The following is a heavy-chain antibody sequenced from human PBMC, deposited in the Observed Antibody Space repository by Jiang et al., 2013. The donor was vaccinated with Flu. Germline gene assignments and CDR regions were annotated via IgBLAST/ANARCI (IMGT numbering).Heavy chain of an antibody. Sequence: QLVESGGGVVQPGRSLRLSCEASGLTFSSYAFHWVRQSPGKGLEWVAVISYDGRNRFHADSVKGRFSISRDNSKNTLFLQMNSLRAEDTAVYYCASFTGYESGVNFYFDYWGQGTLVTVSS. V-gene: IGHV3-30*04. CDR1: GLTFSSYA. J-gene: IGHJ4*02. D-gene: IGHD5-12*01. CDR2: ISYDGRNR. CDR3: ASFTGYESGVNFYFDY.